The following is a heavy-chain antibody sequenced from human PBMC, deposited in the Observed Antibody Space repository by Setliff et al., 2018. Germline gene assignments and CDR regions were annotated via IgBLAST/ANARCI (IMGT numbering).Heavy chain of an antibody. CDR1: GGSISSGGFY. D-gene: IGHD3-10*01. J-gene: IGHJ4*02. V-gene: IGHV4-61*09. CDR2: FHTGGAT. CDR3: ARESATIGEFPLYYFDK. Sequence: KPSETLSLTCSVSGGSISSGGFYWSWIRQSAGRGLEWIGHFHTGGATDYNLSLKSRVTISLDSSENQFSLRLSSVTAADAAVYFCARESATIGEFPLYYFDKWGQGIPVTVSS.